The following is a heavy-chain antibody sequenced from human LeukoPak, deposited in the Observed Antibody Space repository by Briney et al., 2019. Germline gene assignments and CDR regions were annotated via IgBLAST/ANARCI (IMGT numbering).Heavy chain of an antibody. CDR2: ISGSGGST. D-gene: IGHD6-13*01. CDR1: GYTFSSYA. V-gene: IGHV3-23*01. CDR3: AKDPRYSSSWYYFDY. J-gene: IGHJ4*02. Sequence: TGGSLRLSCAASGYTFSSYAMSWVRQAPGKGLEWVSAISGSGGSTYYADSVKGRFTISRDNSKNTLYLQMNSLRAEDTAVYCCAKDPRYSSSWYYFDYWGQGTLVTVSS.